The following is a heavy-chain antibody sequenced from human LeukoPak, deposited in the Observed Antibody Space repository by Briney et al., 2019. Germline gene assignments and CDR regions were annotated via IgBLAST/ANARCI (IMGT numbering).Heavy chain of an antibody. Sequence: GGSLRLSCLTSGITFINYGMSWVRQAPGKGLEWVSGIRGSGDNTYYADSVKGRFTISRNNSKNTVYLQMNSLRAEDTAVYYCAKDRGYWGQGTLVTVSS. CDR1: GITFINYG. J-gene: IGHJ4*02. CDR2: IRGSGDNT. V-gene: IGHV3-23*01. CDR3: AKDRGY.